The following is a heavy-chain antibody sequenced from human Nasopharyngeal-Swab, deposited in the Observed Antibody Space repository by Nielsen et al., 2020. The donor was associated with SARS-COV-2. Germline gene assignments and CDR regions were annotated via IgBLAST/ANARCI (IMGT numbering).Heavy chain of an antibody. V-gene: IGHV3-53*01. J-gene: IGHJ4*02. CDR1: GFTVSSNY. Sequence: GGSLSLSCAASGFTVSSNYMSWVRQAPGKGLEWVSVIYSGGSTYYADSVKGRFTISRDNSKNTLYLQMNSLRAEDTAVYYCARDQITMVRGVIIKNDYWGQGTLVTVSS. D-gene: IGHD3-10*01. CDR2: IYSGGST. CDR3: ARDQITMVRGVIIKNDY.